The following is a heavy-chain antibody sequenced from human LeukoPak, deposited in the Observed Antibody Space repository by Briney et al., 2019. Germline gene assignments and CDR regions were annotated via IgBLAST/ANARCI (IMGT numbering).Heavy chain of an antibody. D-gene: IGHD5-24*01. CDR2: TFHRSKWYN. Sequence: SQTLSLTCAISGDSVSSNSAAWNWVRQSPSRGLEWLGRTFHRSKWYNDYAVFVKSRITINPDTSKNQFSLKLSSVTAADTAVYYCARDTLDGYNSDGSYFDYWGQGTLVTVSS. V-gene: IGHV6-1*01. CDR3: ARDTLDGYNSDGSYFDY. J-gene: IGHJ4*02. CDR1: GDSVSSNSAA.